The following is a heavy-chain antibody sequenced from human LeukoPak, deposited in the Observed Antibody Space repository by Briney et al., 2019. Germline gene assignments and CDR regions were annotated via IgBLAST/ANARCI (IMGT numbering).Heavy chain of an antibody. Sequence: TSETLSLTCAVYGGSFSGYYWSWIRQPPGKGLEWIGEINHSGSTNYNPSLKSRVTISVDTPKNQFSLKLSSVTAADTAVYYCARGRPPRAAFDIWGQGTMVTVSS. CDR3: ARGRPPRAAFDI. J-gene: IGHJ3*02. CDR2: INHSGST. V-gene: IGHV4-34*01. CDR1: GGSFSGYY.